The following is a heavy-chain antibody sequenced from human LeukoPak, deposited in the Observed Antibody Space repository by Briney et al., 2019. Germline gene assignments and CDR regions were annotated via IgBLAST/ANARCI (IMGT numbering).Heavy chain of an antibody. CDR2: INPNSGGT. D-gene: IGHD5-18*01. V-gene: IGHV1-2*02. CDR1: GYTFTGYY. Sequence: ASVQVSCKASGYTFTGYYMHWVRQAPGQGLEWMGWINPNSGGTNLAQKFQARATMTRDTSISTAYMELNRLRSDDTAVYYCARAGGGYSSGWGAFDIWGQGTMVTVS. CDR3: ARAGGGYSSGWGAFDI. J-gene: IGHJ3*02.